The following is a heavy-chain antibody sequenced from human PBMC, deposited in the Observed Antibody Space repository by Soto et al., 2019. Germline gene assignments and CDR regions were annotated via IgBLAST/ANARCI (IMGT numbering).Heavy chain of an antibody. Sequence: AGGSLRLSCAASGFTFSDYYMSWIRQAPGKGLEYISYISSSSGSTNYADSVKGRFSISRDNAKNSLYLQMSSLRAEDTAVYYCARDRGGYDRLYYYHGMDVWGQVTKVTVSS. V-gene: IGHV3-11*06. CDR3: ARDRGGYDRLYYYHGMDV. D-gene: IGHD5-12*01. CDR2: ISSSSGST. CDR1: GFTFSDYY. J-gene: IGHJ6*02.